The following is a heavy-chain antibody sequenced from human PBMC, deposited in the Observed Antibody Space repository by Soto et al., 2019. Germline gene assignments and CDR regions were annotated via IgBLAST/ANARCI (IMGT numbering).Heavy chain of an antibody. V-gene: IGHV3-23*01. CDR1: GFSFRTYT. D-gene: IGHD1-26*01. CDR2: ISGSGGSP. CDR3: AKARCTTTDCYVPDY. J-gene: IGHJ4*02. Sequence: EVQLSESGGGLVQTGGSLRLSCAASGFSFRTYTMSWVRQAPGKGLEWLSVISGSGGSPSYADSVQGRFVISRDNARNTLYLYMNSLRAEDTAMYYCAKARCTTTDCYVPDYWGRGTLVTVSS.